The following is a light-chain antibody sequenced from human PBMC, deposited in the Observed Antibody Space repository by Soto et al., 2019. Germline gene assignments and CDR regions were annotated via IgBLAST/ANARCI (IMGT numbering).Light chain of an antibody. Sequence: ELVLTQSPATLSLSPGERATLSCRASQSVSSYLAWYQQKPGQAPRLLIYDASNRATGIPARFSGSGSVTDFTLTISSLEPEDFAIYYCQQRSNWPPVTFGGGTKVEIK. J-gene: IGKJ4*01. CDR2: DAS. CDR3: QQRSNWPPVT. V-gene: IGKV3-11*01. CDR1: QSVSSY.